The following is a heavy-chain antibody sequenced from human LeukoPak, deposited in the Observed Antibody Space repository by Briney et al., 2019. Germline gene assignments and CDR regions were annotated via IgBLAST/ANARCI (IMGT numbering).Heavy chain of an antibody. CDR2: IYYSGST. V-gene: IGHV4-28*01. D-gene: IGHD4-17*01. CDR1: GYSISSSNW. CDR3: ARTQYGDYDSRYFDY. J-gene: IGHJ4*02. Sequence: SDTLSLTCAVSGYSISSSNWWGWIRQPPGKGLEWIGYIYYSGSTYYNPSLKSRVTMSVDTSKNQFSLKLSSVTAVDTAVHYCARTQYGDYDSRYFDYWGQGTLVTVSS.